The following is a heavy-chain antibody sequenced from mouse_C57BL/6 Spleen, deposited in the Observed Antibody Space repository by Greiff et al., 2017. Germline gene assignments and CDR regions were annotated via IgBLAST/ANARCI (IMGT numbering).Heavy chain of an antibody. J-gene: IGHJ2*01. V-gene: IGHV1-55*01. CDR3: ARSLTGPFHYFDY. CDR1: GYTFTSYW. D-gene: IGHD4-1*01. CDR2: IYPGSGST. Sequence: QVHVKQSGAELVKPGASVKMSCKASGYTFTSYWITWVKQRPGQGLEWIGDIYPGSGSTNYNEKFKSKATLTVDTSSSTAYMQLSSLTSEDSAVYYCARSLTGPFHYFDYWGQGTTLTVSS.